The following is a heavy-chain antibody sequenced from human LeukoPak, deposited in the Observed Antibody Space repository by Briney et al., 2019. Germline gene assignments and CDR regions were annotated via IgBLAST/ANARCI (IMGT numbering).Heavy chain of an antibody. J-gene: IGHJ4*02. CDR1: GFTFSNFW. CDR2: IKQDETEK. V-gene: IGHV3-7*01. Sequence: PGGSLRLSCTASGFTFSNFWMGWVRQAPGKGLEWVANIKQDETEKFYLGSVKGRFTISRDNAKNSLYLQMNSLRADDTAVYYCARDGGYCSSITCPSTTPFDYWGQGTLVTVSS. D-gene: IGHD2-2*01. CDR3: ARDGGYCSSITCPSTTPFDY.